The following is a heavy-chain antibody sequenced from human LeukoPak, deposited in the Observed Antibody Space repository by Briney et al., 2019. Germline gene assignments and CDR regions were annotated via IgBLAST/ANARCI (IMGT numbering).Heavy chain of an antibody. D-gene: IGHD5-18*01. V-gene: IGHV3-7*01. CDR2: IKQDGSEK. J-gene: IGHJ4*02. CDR3: ARALPTSYGDY. Sequence: GGSLRLSCAASGFTLSSYWMSWVRQAPGKGLEWVANIKQDGSEKYYVDSVKGRFTISRDNAKNSLYLQMNSLRAEDTAVYYCARALPTSYGDYWGQGTLVTVSS. CDR1: GFTLSSYW.